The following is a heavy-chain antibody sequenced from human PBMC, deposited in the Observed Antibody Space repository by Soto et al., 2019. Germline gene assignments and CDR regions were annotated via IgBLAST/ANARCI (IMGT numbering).Heavy chain of an antibody. D-gene: IGHD1-26*01. Sequence: NPSETLSLTCTVSGASISSGNYYWTWIRQHTGEGLEWIGYIYYSGGTFYNPSLKSRLSMSVDTSKNQFSLRLNSVTAADTAVYYCARLRAVGATAADCWGQGTLVTVSS. V-gene: IGHV4-31*03. CDR2: IYYSGGT. CDR1: GASISSGNYY. J-gene: IGHJ4*02. CDR3: ARLRAVGATAADC.